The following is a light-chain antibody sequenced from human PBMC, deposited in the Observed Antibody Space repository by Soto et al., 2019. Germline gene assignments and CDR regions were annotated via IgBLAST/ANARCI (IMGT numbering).Light chain of an antibody. J-gene: IGKJ1*01. Sequence: DIQMTQSPSTLSASVGDRVTITCRASQSISSWLAWYQQKPGKAPKFLIYDASSLESGVPSRFSGSGSGTDFTLTISSLQPDDFATYYCQQYNSYSWTFGQGTKVEIK. CDR3: QQYNSYSWT. V-gene: IGKV1-5*01. CDR1: QSISSW. CDR2: DAS.